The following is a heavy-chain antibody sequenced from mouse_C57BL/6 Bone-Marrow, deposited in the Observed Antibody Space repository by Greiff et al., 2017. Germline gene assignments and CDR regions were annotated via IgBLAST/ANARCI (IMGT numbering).Heavy chain of an antibody. Sequence: VQLQESGPELVKPGASVKISCKASGYAFSSSWMNWVKQRPGKGLEWIGRIYPGDGDTNYNGKFKGKATLTADKSSSTAYMQLSSLTSEDSAVYFCAREGDDYDGTGYFDVWGTGTTVTVSS. CDR1: GYAFSSSW. CDR3: AREGDDYDGTGYFDV. V-gene: IGHV1-82*01. J-gene: IGHJ1*03. CDR2: IYPGDGDT. D-gene: IGHD2-4*01.